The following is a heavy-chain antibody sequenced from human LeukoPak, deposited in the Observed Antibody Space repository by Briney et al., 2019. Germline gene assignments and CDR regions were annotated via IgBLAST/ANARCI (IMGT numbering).Heavy chain of an antibody. CDR1: GFTFSSYW. CDR3: ARGNILTGYYL. D-gene: IGHD3-9*01. V-gene: IGHV3-7*01. CDR2: IKQDGSDK. Sequence: GGSLRLSCAASGFTFSSYWMNWVRQAPGRGLEWVANIKQDGSDKYYVDSVKGRFTISRDNAKNSLYLQMNSLRAEDTAVYYCARGNILTGYYLWGQGTLVTVSS. J-gene: IGHJ5*02.